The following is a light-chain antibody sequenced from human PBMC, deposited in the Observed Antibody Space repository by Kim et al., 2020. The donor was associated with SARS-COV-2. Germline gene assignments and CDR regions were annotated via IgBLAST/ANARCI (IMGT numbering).Light chain of an antibody. J-gene: IGKJ2*01. CDR2: LDS. V-gene: IGKV2-28*01. Sequence: DIVMTQSPLSLPVTPGEPASISCGSSQSLLHSNGYNCLDWYLQKPGQSPQLLIYLDSNRASGVPDRFSGSGSGTDFTLKISRVEAEDVGVYYCMQALQTPYTFGQGTKLEI. CDR1: QSLLHSNGYNC. CDR3: MQALQTPYT.